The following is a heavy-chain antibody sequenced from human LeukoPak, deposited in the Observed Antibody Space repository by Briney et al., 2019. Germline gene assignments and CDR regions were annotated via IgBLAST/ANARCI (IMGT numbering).Heavy chain of an antibody. CDR2: IKQDGSEK. D-gene: IGHD3-22*01. CDR1: EFIFSGYW. J-gene: IGHJ4*02. CDR3: ARYLLDSSGYHGSFDY. V-gene: IGHV3-7*01. Sequence: GGSLRLSCAASEFIFSGYWMNWVRQAPGKGLEWVANIKQDGSEKQYVDSVKGRFTISRDNAKNSLYLQMNSLRAEDTAVYYCARYLLDSSGYHGSFDYWGQGTLVTVSS.